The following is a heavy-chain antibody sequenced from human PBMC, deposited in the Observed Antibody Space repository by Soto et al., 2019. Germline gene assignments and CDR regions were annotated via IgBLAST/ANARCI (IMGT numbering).Heavy chain of an antibody. CDR3: ARNSAAGKLSGYYYMDV. CDR1: GGSISSSSYY. CDR2: IYYSGST. J-gene: IGHJ6*03. Sequence: PSETLSLTCTVSGGSISSSSYYWGWIRQPPRKVMEWIGSIYYSGSTYYNTSLKSRVTISVDTSKNQFSLNLSSVTAADTAVYYCARNSAAGKLSGYYYMDVWGKGTTVTVSS. D-gene: IGHD6-13*01. V-gene: IGHV4-39*01.